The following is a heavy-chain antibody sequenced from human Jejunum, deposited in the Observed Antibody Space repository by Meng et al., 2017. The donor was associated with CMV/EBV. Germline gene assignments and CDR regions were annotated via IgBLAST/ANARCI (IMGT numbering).Heavy chain of an antibody. J-gene: IGHJ4*02. Sequence: ESGPGKVKTAETLSPTCMAMGATISCGSHSGGCLRQTPGTRLEWIGSMYFSGIADYNPSLTSRVTISLHATQKQFSLRLTSVTAADSAVYFCARDLTNKWFYYWGQGTLVTVSS. CDR2: MYFSGIA. CDR3: ARDLTNKWFYY. D-gene: IGHD1-26*01. V-gene: IGHV4-39*07. CDR1: GATISCGSHS.